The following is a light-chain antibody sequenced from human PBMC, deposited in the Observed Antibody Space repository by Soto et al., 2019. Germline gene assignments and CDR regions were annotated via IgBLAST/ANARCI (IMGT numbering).Light chain of an antibody. Sequence: VLNQCAAKLSSSPGERVTLPCGASQSFXTNYVAWYGQKPGLATRLLFADASTSATGISDRFSGSGSGTDFTITISRLEPEDLEVYYCQQYGSSPRFGGGTKVDI. J-gene: IGKJ4*02. CDR2: DAS. CDR1: QSFXTNY. V-gene: IGKV3D-20*01. CDR3: QQYGSSPR.